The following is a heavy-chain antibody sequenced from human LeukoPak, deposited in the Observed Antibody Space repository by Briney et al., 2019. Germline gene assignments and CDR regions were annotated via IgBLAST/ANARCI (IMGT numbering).Heavy chain of an antibody. V-gene: IGHV1-46*01. J-gene: IGHJ6*04. CDR2: INPSGGST. CDR1: GYTFTSYY. D-gene: IGHD6-13*01. CDR3: ARDQDSSSWYGRYYYYGMDV. Sequence: GASVKVSCKASGYTFTSYYMHWVRQAPGQGLEWMGIINPSGGSTSYAQKFPGRVTMTRDTSTSTVYMELSSLRSEDTAVHYCARDQDSSSWYGRYYYYGMDVWGKGTTVTVSS.